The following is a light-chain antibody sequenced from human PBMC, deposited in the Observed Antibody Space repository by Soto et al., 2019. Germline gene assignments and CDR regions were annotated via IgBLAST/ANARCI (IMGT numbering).Light chain of an antibody. CDR2: NNN. J-gene: IGLJ1*01. Sequence: QAVVTQPPSASGTPGQRVTISCSGSSSNIGSNTVNWYQQLPGTAPHLLIYNNNQRHSGVPDRFSGSKSDTSASLTISGLQSDDEADYYCAAWDDSLNGYVFGTGTKLTVL. CDR1: SSNIGSNT. V-gene: IGLV1-44*01. CDR3: AAWDDSLNGYV.